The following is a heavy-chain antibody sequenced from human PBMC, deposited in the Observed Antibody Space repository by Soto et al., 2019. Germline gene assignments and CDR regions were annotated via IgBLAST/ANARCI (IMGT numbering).Heavy chain of an antibody. V-gene: IGHV3-48*04. CDR3: AREVGATGY. CDR2: ISDSSSTI. J-gene: IGHJ4*02. D-gene: IGHD1-26*01. Sequence: EVQLVESGGGLVQPGGSLRLSCVASGFTFNSHTMNWVRQAPGKGLEWLSYISDSSSTIYYADSVKGRFTISGDNAKNSLYLQMNSLRADDTAVYYCAREVGATGYWGQGTLVTVSS. CDR1: GFTFNSHT.